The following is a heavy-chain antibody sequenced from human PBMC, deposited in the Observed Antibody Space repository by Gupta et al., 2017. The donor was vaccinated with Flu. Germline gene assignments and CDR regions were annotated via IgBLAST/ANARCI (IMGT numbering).Heavy chain of an antibody. D-gene: IGHD4-17*01. CDR3: ARESTMTTTIDYYYYMDV. Sequence: IHWVRQAPGKGLEWVSSITSTSSYICYADSVRGRFTISRDNAKNSLYLQMNSLRAEDTAVYFCARESTMTTTIDYYYYMDVWGKGTTVTVSS. CDR2: ITSTSSYI. V-gene: IGHV3-21*01. J-gene: IGHJ6*03.